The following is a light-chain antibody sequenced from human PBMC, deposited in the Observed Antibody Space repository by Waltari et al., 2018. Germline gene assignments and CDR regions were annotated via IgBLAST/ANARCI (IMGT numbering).Light chain of an antibody. CDR3: QQYFDYPVT. CDR1: QDISTH. J-gene: IGKJ1*01. CDR2: GAS. V-gene: IGKV1-8*01. Sequence: AIRMTQSPSSLSASTGDRVTITCRACQDISTHLAWYQQNPGKVPRLLICGASTLQSGVPLGFSGGGSGTDFTLNITNLQSEDVATYFCQQYFDYPVTFGPGTKVEVK.